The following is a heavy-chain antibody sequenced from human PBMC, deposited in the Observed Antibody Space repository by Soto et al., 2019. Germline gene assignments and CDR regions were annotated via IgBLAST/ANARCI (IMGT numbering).Heavy chain of an antibody. V-gene: IGHV6-1*01. CDR1: MDSVSNNRAT. CDR3: ARDPPDFNSGFDF. D-gene: IGHD1-26*01. Sequence: SQTLSLTCAISMDSVSNNRATWNLIMQSPSGGLEWLGRTYYRSKWISDYAMSVKGRISINPDTSKNLVSLHLNFVTPEDTAVYYCARDPPDFNSGFDFWGQGTPVTVSS. CDR2: TYYRSKWIS. J-gene: IGHJ4*02.